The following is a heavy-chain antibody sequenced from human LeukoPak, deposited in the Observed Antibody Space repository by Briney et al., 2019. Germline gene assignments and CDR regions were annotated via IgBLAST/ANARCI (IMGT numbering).Heavy chain of an antibody. CDR3: AKDFGSGRGTYYYFDF. V-gene: IGHV3-23*01. Sequence: GGSLRLSCAASGFTFSSYAMSWVRQAPGKGLQWVSGISGSGSRTYYADSVKGRFTISRDNSKNTLYLQMNSLRAEDAAIYYCAKDFGSGRGTYYYFDFWGRGTLVTVSS. CDR1: GFTFSSYA. J-gene: IGHJ4*02. CDR2: ISGSGSRT. D-gene: IGHD1-26*01.